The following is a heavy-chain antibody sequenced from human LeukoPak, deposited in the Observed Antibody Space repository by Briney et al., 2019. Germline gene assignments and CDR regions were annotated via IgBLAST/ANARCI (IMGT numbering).Heavy chain of an antibody. Sequence: PGGSLRLSCAASGFTFSSYDMHWVRQGTGKGLEWVSAIGTAGDTYYPGSVKGRFTTSRENAKNSLYLQMNSLRVGDTAVYCCARGRGWGTFDIWGQGTMVTVSS. V-gene: IGHV3-13*04. CDR1: GFTFSSYD. CDR2: IGTAGDT. CDR3: ARGRGWGTFDI. D-gene: IGHD3-10*01. J-gene: IGHJ3*02.